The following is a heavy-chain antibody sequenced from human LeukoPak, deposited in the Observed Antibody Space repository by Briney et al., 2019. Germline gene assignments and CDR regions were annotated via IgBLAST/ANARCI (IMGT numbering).Heavy chain of an antibody. D-gene: IGHD5-12*01. V-gene: IGHV3-23*01. Sequence: PGGALRLSCAASGFTFISYGMSWVRQAPGKGLEWVSAISRSGGSTYYADSVKGRFTISRDNSKNTLYLQMNSLGAEDTAVYYCAKDSRRWGGYDFDYWGQGTLVTVSS. CDR3: AKDSRRWGGYDFDY. CDR1: GFTFISYG. J-gene: IGHJ4*02. CDR2: ISRSGGST.